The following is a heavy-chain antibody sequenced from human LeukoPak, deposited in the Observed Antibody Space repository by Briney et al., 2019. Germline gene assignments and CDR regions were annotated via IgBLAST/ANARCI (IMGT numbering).Heavy chain of an antibody. CDR3: ARGSVRIAVAGTMDY. CDR1: GFTFSSYA. J-gene: IGHJ4*02. D-gene: IGHD6-19*01. Sequence: GSLRLSCAASGFTFSSYAMSWVRQAPGKGLEWIGSIYYSGSTYYNPSLKSRVTISVDTSKNQFSLKLSSVTAADTAVYYCARGSVRIAVAGTMDYWGQGTLVTVSS. V-gene: IGHV4-39*01. CDR2: IYYSGST.